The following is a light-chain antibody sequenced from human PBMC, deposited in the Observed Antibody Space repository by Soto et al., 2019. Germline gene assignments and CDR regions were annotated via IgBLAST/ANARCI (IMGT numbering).Light chain of an antibody. CDR3: SSYTSSSTRLYV. CDR1: SRDVGGYKY. Sequence: QSALTQPASVSGSPGQSITISCTGTSRDVGGYKYVYWYQQHPGKDPKLMIYDVSNRPSGVSNRYSGSKSGNTASLTISGLQAEDEADDYCSSYTSSSTRLYVFGTGTKLTVL. J-gene: IGLJ1*01. CDR2: DVS. V-gene: IGLV2-14*01.